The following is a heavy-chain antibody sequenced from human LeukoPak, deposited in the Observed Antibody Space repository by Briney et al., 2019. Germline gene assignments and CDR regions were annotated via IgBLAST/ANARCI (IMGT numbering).Heavy chain of an antibody. V-gene: IGHV4-59*01. CDR3: ARAKRSITMGNGFDP. CDR1: GGSISSYY. D-gene: IGHD3-10*01. Sequence: SETLSLTCTVSGGSISSYYWSWIRQPPGKGLEWIRYIYYSGSTNYNPSLKSRVTISVDTSKNQFSLKLSSVTAADTAVYYCARAKRSITMGNGFDPWGQGTLVTVSS. J-gene: IGHJ5*02. CDR2: IYYSGST.